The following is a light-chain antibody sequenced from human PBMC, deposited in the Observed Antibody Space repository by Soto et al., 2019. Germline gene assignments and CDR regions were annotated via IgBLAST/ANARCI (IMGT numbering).Light chain of an antibody. CDR3: QQRTNWLT. CDR1: QSVSRY. V-gene: IGKV3-11*01. CDR2: DAS. Sequence: IVLAQSPATLSLSPGERATLSCRASQSVSRYLAWYQQKPGQAPRLLIYDASKRATGIPARFSGGGFGTDFTLTISSLEPEDFAVYYCQQRTNWLTFGGGTKVDIK. J-gene: IGKJ4*01.